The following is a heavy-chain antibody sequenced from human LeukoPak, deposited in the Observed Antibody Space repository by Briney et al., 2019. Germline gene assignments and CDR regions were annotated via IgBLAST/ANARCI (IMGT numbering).Heavy chain of an antibody. D-gene: IGHD5-12*01. CDR1: GFTFSSYA. J-gene: IGHJ4*02. CDR2: VSGSGSRT. Sequence: PGGSLRLSCAASGFTFSSYAMSWVRQAPGKGLEWVSDVSGSGSRTYYADSVKGRFIISRDNSKNTLYLQMNSLRAEDTAVYYCAKDRGYDWSPDYWGQGTLVTVSS. CDR3: AKDRGYDWSPDY. V-gene: IGHV3-23*01.